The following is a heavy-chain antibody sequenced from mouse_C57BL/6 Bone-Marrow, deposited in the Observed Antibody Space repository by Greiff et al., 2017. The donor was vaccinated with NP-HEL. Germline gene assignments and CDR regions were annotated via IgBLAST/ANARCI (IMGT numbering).Heavy chain of an antibody. V-gene: IGHV1-82*01. CDR3: ARDYYGNYGDFDY. J-gene: IGHJ2*01. Sequence: QVQLQQSGPELVKPGASVKISCKASGYAFSSSWMNWVKQRPGKGLEWIGRIYPGDGDTNYNGKFKGKATLTADNSSSTAYMQLSSLTSEDAAVYFCARDYYGNYGDFDYWGQGTTLTVSS. D-gene: IGHD2-1*01. CDR1: GYAFSSSW. CDR2: IYPGDGDT.